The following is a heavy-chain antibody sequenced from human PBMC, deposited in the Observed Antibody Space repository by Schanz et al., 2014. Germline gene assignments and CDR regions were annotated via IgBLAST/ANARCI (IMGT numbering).Heavy chain of an antibody. CDR3: ARDGEAAAGCDY. J-gene: IGHJ4*02. CDR1: GYTFTSYY. V-gene: IGHV1-46*03. D-gene: IGHD6-13*01. CDR2: INPSGGST. Sequence: QVQLVQSGAEVKKPGASVKVSCKASGYTFTSYYMHWVRQAPGQGLEWMGIINPSGGSTSYAQKFQGRVTMTRDTSTNTVYMELSSLRSEYAAVYYCARDGEAAAGCDYWGQGTLVTVSS.